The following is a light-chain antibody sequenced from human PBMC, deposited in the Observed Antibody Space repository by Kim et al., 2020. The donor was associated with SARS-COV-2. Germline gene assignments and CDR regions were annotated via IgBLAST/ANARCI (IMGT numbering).Light chain of an antibody. CDR3: AAWDDSLNVIG. CDR2: NNN. J-gene: IGLJ2*01. V-gene: IGLV1-44*01. CDR1: DSNIGVNT. Sequence: QSVLTQPPSASGTPGQRVTISCSGSDSNIGVNTVNWFQQLPRMAPKLLIYNNNQRPSGVPDRFSGSKSGTSASLAISGLQSEDESDYYCAAWDDSLNVIGFGGASQPTDL.